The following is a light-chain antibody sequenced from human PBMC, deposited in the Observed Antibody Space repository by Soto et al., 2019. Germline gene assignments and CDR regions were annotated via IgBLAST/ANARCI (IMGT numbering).Light chain of an antibody. Sequence: QSALTQPASVSGSPGQSITISCTGTSSDVGGYNYVSWYQQHPGKAPKLIIYEVSNRPSGVSNRFSGSKSGNTASLTISGLQAEDEADYYCSSYTSSRTLYVFGPGTKLTVL. J-gene: IGLJ1*01. CDR3: SSYTSSRTLYV. CDR1: SSDVGGYNY. V-gene: IGLV2-14*01. CDR2: EVS.